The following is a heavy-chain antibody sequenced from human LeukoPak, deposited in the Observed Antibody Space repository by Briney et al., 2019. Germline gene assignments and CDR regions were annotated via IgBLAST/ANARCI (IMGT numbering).Heavy chain of an antibody. Sequence: ASVKVSCKASGYGFTGYYMQWVRQAPGQGLEWMGWIDPDSGGTNYAQKFQGRVTMTRDTSISTAYMELSSLRSDDTAVYYCAPTRSPYFDYWGQGSLVTVSS. CDR2: IDPDSGGT. V-gene: IGHV1-2*02. CDR1: GYGFTGYY. J-gene: IGHJ4*02. CDR3: APTRSPYFDY.